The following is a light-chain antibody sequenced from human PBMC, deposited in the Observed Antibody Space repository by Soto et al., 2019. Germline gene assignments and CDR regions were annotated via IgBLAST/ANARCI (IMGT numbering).Light chain of an antibody. CDR1: SSDVGGYNY. V-gene: IGLV2-14*01. CDR3: SSYTSSIS. Sequence: QSALTQPASVSGSPGQSITISCTGTSSDVGGYNYVSWYQQHPGKAPKLMIYDVNTRPSGVSNRFSGSKSGNTASLTIFGLQAEDEADYYCSSYTSSISFGGGTQLTVL. J-gene: IGLJ2*01. CDR2: DVN.